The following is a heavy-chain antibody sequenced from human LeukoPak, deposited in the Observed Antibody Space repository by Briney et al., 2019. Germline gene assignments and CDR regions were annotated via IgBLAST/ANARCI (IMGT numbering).Heavy chain of an antibody. D-gene: IGHD5-18*01. CDR2: ISGSGGST. CDR1: GFGFSNYA. Sequence: GGSLRLSCAASGFGFSNYAMSWVRQAPGKGLEWVSGISGSGGSTYYADSVKGRFTISRDNSKKMMYLQMNSLRAEDTAVYYCAKPGYSYGYGWFDPWGQGTLVTVSS. CDR3: AKPGYSYGYGWFDP. V-gene: IGHV3-23*01. J-gene: IGHJ5*02.